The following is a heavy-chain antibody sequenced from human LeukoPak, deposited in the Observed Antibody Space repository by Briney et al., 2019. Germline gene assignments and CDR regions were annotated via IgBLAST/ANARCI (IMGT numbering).Heavy chain of an antibody. D-gene: IGHD3-22*01. CDR1: GFTFSSYA. J-gene: IGHJ3*02. CDR2: ISYDGSNK. V-gene: IGHV3-30*04. CDR3: ARALAVVVISRAFDI. Sequence: GGSLRLSCAASGFTFSSYAMHWVRQAPGKGLEWVAVISYDGSNKYYADSVKGRFTISRDNSKNTLYLQMNSLRAEDTAVYYCARALAVVVISRAFDIWGQGTMVTVSS.